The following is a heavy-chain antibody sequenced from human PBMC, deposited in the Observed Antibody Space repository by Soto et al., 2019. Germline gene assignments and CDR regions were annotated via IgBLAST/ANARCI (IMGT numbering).Heavy chain of an antibody. D-gene: IGHD2-15*01. CDR1: GYTFTICG. CDR3: ARAYCSGGSCYYPYYFDY. J-gene: IGHJ4*02. Sequence: ASVKVSCKASGYTFTICGRSWVRQAHGQGLEWMGWISAYNGNTNYAQKLQGRVTMTTDTSTSTAYMELRSLRSDDTAVYYCARAYCSGGSCYYPYYFDYWGQGTLVTVSS. V-gene: IGHV1-18*01. CDR2: ISAYNGNT.